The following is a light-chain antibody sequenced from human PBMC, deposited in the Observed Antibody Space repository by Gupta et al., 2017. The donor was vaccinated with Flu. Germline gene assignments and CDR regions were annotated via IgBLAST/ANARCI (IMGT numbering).Light chain of an antibody. V-gene: IGLV2-14*01. Sequence: QSALPHPAALSRSPGQSIPIPCTGTSSDVGGDNDVSWYQQHPATAPKRRMYDDSNRPSGVPNRFSGSKSGTTASLTITGLQAEEEADYYCKSYKSSRTLCVFGGGIHITVL. J-gene: IGLJ2*01. CDR2: DDS. CDR3: KSYKSSRTLCV. CDR1: SSDVGGDND.